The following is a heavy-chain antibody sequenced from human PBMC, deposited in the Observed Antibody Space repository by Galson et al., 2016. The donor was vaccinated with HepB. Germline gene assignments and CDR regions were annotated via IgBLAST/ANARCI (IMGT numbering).Heavy chain of an antibody. D-gene: IGHD2-21*01. J-gene: IGHJ4*02. CDR3: ARAQEVKGVGVHYYFDY. CDR2: IDWDDDE. V-gene: IGHV2-70*01. Sequence: PALVKPTQTLTLTCTFSGFSLSTSGVGVSWIRQPPGKALEWLALIDWDDDEYYSTSLKTRLTISKDTSKNQVVLTMTNMDPVDTATYYFARAQEVKGVGVHYYFDYWGQGTLVPVSS. CDR1: GFSLSTSGVG.